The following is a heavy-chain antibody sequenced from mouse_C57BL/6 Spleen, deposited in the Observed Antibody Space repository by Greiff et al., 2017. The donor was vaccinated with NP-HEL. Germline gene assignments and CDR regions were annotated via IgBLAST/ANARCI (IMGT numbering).Heavy chain of an antibody. CDR3: ARGVYYGNYVDY. CDR1: GYSFTGYY. CDR2: INPSTGGT. J-gene: IGHJ2*01. D-gene: IGHD2-1*01. Sequence: EVTLQESGPELVKPGASVKISCKASGYSFTGYYMNWVKQSPEKSLEWIGEINPSTGGTTYNQKFKAKATLTVDKSSSPAYMQLKSLTSEDSAVYYCARGVYYGNYVDYWGQGTTLTVSS. V-gene: IGHV1-42*01.